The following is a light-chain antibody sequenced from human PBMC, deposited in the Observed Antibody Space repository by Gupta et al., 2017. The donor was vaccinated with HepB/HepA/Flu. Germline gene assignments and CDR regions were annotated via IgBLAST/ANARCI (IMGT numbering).Light chain of an antibody. J-gene: IGKJ1*01. CDR1: QSVSRY. V-gene: IGKV3-11*01. CDR3: QQRSNWPWT. Sequence: EIVLTQSPATLSLSPGERATLSCRASQSVSRYLAWYQQKPGQAPRLLLYDASNRANGIPARFSGSGTGTEFTLTISSREPEDFAIYYCQQRSNWPWTFGQGTKVEIK. CDR2: DAS.